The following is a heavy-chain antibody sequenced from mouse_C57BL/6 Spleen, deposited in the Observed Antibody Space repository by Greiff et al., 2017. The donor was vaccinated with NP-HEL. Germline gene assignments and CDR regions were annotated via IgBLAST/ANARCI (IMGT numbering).Heavy chain of an antibody. Sequence: VQLKESGPGLVKPSQSLSLTCSVTGYSITSGYYWNWIRQFPGNKLEWMGYISYDGSNNYNPSLKNRISITRDTSKNQFFLKLNSVTTEDTATYYCARRFITTVAFDYWGQGTTLTVSS. J-gene: IGHJ2*01. CDR2: ISYDGSN. V-gene: IGHV3-6*01. CDR3: ARRFITTVAFDY. CDR1: GYSITSGYY. D-gene: IGHD1-1*01.